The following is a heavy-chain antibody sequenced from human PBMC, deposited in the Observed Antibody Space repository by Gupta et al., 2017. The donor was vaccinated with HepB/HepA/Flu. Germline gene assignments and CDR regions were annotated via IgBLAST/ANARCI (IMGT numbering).Heavy chain of an antibody. CDR3: ARASLAGASFDY. V-gene: IGHV4-30-4*01. D-gene: IGHD1-26*01. CDR1: GDSINSGDPY. Sequence: QVQLQESGPGLVKPSQTLSLTCTVSGDSINSGDPYWTWIRQPPGKGLEWIGYIYYTGSTYYNPSLKSRLTMSVDTSKNQFSLKLTSVTAADTAVYYCARASLAGASFDYWGQGILVTVSS. J-gene: IGHJ4*02. CDR2: IYYTGST.